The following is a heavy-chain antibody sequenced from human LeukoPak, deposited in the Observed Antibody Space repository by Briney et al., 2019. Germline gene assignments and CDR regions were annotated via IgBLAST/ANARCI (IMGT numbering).Heavy chain of an antibody. D-gene: IGHD1-26*01. CDR2: IYHSGST. V-gene: IGHV4-38-2*02. CDR3: ARVGSGSYSTSTSYYFDY. CDR1: GYSLSSGYY. J-gene: IGHJ4*02. Sequence: SETLSLTCTVSGYSLSSGYYWGWIPQAPGKGLEWIGSIYHSGSTYYNPSLKSRVTISVDTSKNQFSLKLSSVTAADTDVYYCARVGSGSYSTSTSYYFDYWGQGTLVTVSS.